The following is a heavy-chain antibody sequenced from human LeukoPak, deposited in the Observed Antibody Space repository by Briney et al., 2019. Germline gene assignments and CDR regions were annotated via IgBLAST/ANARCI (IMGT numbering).Heavy chain of an antibody. CDR1: GGPFRSGEYY. J-gene: IGHJ4*02. Sequence: SETLSLTCTVSGGPFRSGEYYWSWIRQPPGKGLEGIGNIYYSGSTYYNPSLKSRVTISVDTSKNQFSLKLSSVTAADTAVYYCARVSGYSYYFDYWGQGTLVTVSS. V-gene: IGHV4-30-4*01. D-gene: IGHD3-22*01. CDR3: ARVSGYSYYFDY. CDR2: IYYSGST.